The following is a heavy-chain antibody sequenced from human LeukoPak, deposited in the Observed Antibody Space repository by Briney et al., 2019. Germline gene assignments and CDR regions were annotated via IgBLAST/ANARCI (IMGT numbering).Heavy chain of an antibody. CDR2: ITSRGGTI. Sequence: GGSLRLSCAASGFTFSDYYMTWFRQAPGKGLEWVSYITSRGGTIFYTDSVKGRFTISRDNAKNSLYLQMNSLRAEDTAVYYCAARWPSTYWGQGTLVTVSS. D-gene: IGHD5-24*01. CDR3: AARWPSTY. CDR1: GFTFSDYY. V-gene: IGHV3-11*04. J-gene: IGHJ4*02.